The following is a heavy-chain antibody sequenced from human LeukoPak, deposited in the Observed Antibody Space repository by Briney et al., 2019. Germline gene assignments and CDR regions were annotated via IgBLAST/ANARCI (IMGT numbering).Heavy chain of an antibody. V-gene: IGHV3-53*01. CDR3: ARATPTEYSSSAFDL. D-gene: IGHD6-6*01. CDR2: IYSGGST. CDR1: GFTVSSNY. J-gene: IGHJ2*01. Sequence: GGSLRLSCAASGFTVSSNYMSWVRQAPGKGLEWVSVIYSGGSTYYADSVKGRFTISRDNSKNTLYLQMNGLRAEDTAVYYCARATPTEYSSSAFDLWGRGTLVTVSS.